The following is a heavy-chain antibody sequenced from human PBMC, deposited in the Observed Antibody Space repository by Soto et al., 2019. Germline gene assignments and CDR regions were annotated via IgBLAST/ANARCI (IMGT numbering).Heavy chain of an antibody. CDR3: ASVIGGDSEYDLDD. D-gene: IGHD4-17*01. V-gene: IGHV4-31*11. Sequence: SETLSLTCAVSGVSISNVGYYWGWNRQHPGKGFECIGNIYHSGRTNYNPSLKSRVIMSVDTSKIHVSLTLNSVTAADTAMYICASVIGGDSEYDLDDRGPGTLVTVST. CDR2: IYHSGRT. J-gene: IGHJ4*02. CDR1: GVSISNVGYY.